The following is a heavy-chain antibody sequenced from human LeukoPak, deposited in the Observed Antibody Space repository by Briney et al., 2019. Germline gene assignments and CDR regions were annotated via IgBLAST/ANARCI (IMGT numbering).Heavy chain of an antibody. CDR2: INHSGST. V-gene: IGHV4-34*01. CDR3: AREGPVAGTTDY. D-gene: IGHD6-19*01. CDR1: GGSFSGYY. J-gene: IGHJ4*02. Sequence: SETLSLTCAVYGGSFSGYYWSWIRQPPGKGLEWIGEINHSGSTNYNPSLKSRVTISVDTSKNQFSLKLSSVTAADTAVYYCAREGPVAGTTDYWGQGTLVTVSS.